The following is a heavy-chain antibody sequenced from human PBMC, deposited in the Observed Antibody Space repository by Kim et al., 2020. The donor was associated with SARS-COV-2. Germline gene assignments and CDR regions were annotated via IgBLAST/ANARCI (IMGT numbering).Heavy chain of an antibody. CDR1: GFTFDDYG. Sequence: GGSLRLSCAASGFTFDDYGMSWVRQAPGKGLEWVSGINWNGGSTGYADSVKGRFTISRDNAKNSLYLQMNSLRAEDTALYHCARGEGVYFWSGYDYWGQGTLVTVSS. V-gene: IGHV3-20*01. CDR2: INWNGGST. CDR3: ARGEGVYFWSGYDY. D-gene: IGHD3-3*01. J-gene: IGHJ4*02.